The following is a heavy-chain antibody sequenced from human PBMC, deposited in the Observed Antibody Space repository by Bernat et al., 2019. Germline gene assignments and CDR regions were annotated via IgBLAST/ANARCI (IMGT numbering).Heavy chain of an antibody. CDR1: GFTFSSYG. Sequence: QVQLVESGGGVVQPGRSLRLSCAASGFTFSSYGMHWVRQAPGKGLERVAVIWYDGSNDYYADSVKGRFTISSDNSKNTLYLQMNNMRAEDTAVYYCAREYCTGGVCSSFDYWGQGTLVTVSS. J-gene: IGHJ4*02. V-gene: IGHV3-33*01. CDR2: IWYDGSND. CDR3: AREYCTGGVCSSFDY. D-gene: IGHD2-8*02.